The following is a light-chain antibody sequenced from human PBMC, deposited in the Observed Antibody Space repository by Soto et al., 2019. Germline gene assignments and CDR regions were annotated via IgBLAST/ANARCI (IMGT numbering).Light chain of an antibody. J-gene: IGKJ4*02. Sequence: DIVMTQSPATLSVSPGERVTLSCRASQSIRSSFAWYQQKPGQTPRLLIYGASTRATGVPGGFSGSGSGTDVTLTISSLLSEDFAVFYCQQYDKCPLTCGGGTNVEI. CDR3: QQYDKCPLT. CDR1: QSIRSS. CDR2: GAS. V-gene: IGKV3-15*01.